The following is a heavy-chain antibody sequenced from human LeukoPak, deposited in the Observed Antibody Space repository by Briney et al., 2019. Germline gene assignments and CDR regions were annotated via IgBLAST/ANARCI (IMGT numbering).Heavy chain of an antibody. Sequence: SETLSLTCAVYGGSFSGYYWGWIRQAPGKGLEWIGSIYYHENTYYNSSLKSRVTISVDTSKNQFSLKLNSVTAADTAVYYCARDYYYMDVWGKGTTVTVSS. CDR2: IYYHENT. CDR3: ARDYYYMDV. CDR1: GGSFSGYY. J-gene: IGHJ6*03. V-gene: IGHV4-34*01.